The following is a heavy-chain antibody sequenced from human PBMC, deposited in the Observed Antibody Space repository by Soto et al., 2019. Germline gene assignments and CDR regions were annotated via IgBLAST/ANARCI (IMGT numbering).Heavy chain of an antibody. J-gene: IGHJ6*02. D-gene: IGHD4-17*01. V-gene: IGHV1-69*06. CDR2: IIPIFGTA. Sequence: QVQLVQSGAEVKKPGSSVKVSCKASGGTFSSYAISWVRQAPGQGLEWMGGIIPIFGTANYAQKFQGRVTITADKSTSTAYMELSSLRSEDRAVYYCARDQAVKQYYYYYGMDVWGQGTTVTVSS. CDR3: ARDQAVKQYYYYYGMDV. CDR1: GGTFSSYA.